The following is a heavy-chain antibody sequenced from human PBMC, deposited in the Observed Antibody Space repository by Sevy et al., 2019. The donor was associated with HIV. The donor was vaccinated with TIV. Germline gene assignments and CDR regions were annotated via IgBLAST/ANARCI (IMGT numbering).Heavy chain of an antibody. J-gene: IGHJ6*02. CDR3: VRVGYCRGGTGVSGCYYAMDV. CDR1: GFTLTNEF. D-gene: IGHD2-15*01. Sequence: GGSLRLSCAVSGFTLTNEFFSWVRQAPGKGLEWVAVVYSGGATYYAGSVKGRFTISRDKSKSTLYLQLKSLRAEDTAVYYCVRVGYCRGGTGVSGCYYAMDVWGQGTTVTVSS. CDR2: VYSGGAT. V-gene: IGHV3-53*01.